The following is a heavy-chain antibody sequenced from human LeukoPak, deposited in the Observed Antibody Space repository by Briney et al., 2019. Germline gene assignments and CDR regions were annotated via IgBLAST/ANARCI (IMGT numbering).Heavy chain of an antibody. CDR3: ARASPYYDSSGYYYVSNFDY. Sequence: PSETLSLTCTVSGGSISSSSYYWGWLRQPPGKGLEWIGNIYYSGSTYYNPSLKSRVTISVDTSKNQFSLKLSSVTAADTAVYYCARASPYYDSSGYYYVSNFDYWGQGTLVTVSS. D-gene: IGHD3-22*01. CDR1: GGSISSSSYY. J-gene: IGHJ4*02. V-gene: IGHV4-39*07. CDR2: IYYSGST.